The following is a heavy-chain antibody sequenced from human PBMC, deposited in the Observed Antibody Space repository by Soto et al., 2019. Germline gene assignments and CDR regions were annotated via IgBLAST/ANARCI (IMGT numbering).Heavy chain of an antibody. V-gene: IGHV3-23*01. Sequence: GSLRLSCAASGFTFSSYAMSWFCQAPGKGLEWASAISGSGGSTYYADSVKGRFTISRDNSKNTLYLQMNSLTAEDTAVYYCAKDAWDYSDSSLFFDSWGQGTLVTVSS. CDR3: AKDAWDYSDSSLFFDS. CDR1: GFTFSSYA. CDR2: ISGSGGST. J-gene: IGHJ4*02. D-gene: IGHD3-22*01.